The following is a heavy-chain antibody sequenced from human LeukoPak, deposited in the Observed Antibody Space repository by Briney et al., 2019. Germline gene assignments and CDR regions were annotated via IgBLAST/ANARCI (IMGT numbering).Heavy chain of an antibody. CDR2: INHSGYT. J-gene: IGHJ5*02. CDR3: ARADCGGDCYTT. D-gene: IGHD2-21*02. CDR1: GESFSGYF. V-gene: IGHV4-34*01. Sequence: SETLSLTCAVYGESFSGYFWSWIRQPPGKGLEWIGEINHSGYTNYNPSLKSRVTISVDTSKKQFSLRLNSVTAADTAVYYCARADCGGDCYTTWGQGTLVTVSS.